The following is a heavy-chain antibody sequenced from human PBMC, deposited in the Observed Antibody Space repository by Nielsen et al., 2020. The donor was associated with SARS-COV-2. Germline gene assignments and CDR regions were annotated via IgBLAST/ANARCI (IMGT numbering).Heavy chain of an antibody. CDR3: ARGTTGTTEGFDY. CDR2: MNPNSGNT. Sequence: ASVKVSCKVSGYTLTELSMHWVRQATGQGLEWMGWMNPNSGNTGYAQKFQGRVTMTRNTSISTAYMELSSLRSEDTAVYYCARGTTGTTEGFDYWGQGTLVTVSS. D-gene: IGHD1-1*01. V-gene: IGHV1-8*01. CDR1: GYTLTELS. J-gene: IGHJ4*02.